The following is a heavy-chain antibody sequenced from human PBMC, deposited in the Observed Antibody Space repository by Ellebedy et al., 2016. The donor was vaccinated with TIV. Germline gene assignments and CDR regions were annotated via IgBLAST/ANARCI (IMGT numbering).Heavy chain of an antibody. CDR3: ARDHEGVAATIPDH. V-gene: IGHV1-46*01. D-gene: IGHD2-2*01. Sequence: ASVKVSXKASGFTLTDYYIHWVRQAPGQGLEWMGVINPSGGSTSYAQKFQGRVTMSRRTSTRTVYVELTSLRSEDTAVYYCARDHEGVAATIPDHWGQGTLVTVSS. CDR2: INPSGGST. J-gene: IGHJ5*02. CDR1: GFTLTDYY.